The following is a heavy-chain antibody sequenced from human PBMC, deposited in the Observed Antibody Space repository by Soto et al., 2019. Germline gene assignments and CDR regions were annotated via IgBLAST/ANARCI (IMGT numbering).Heavy chain of an antibody. CDR3: ARETGTTYFDY. CDR2: ISANNGNT. V-gene: IGHV1-18*01. CDR1: GYTFTSYG. D-gene: IGHD1-7*01. Sequence: ASVKVSCKASGYTFTSYGISWVRQAPGQGLEWMGWISANNGNTNYAQKFQGRVTMTRDTSISTAYMELSSLRSDDTAVYYCARETGTTYFDYWGQGTLVTVSS. J-gene: IGHJ4*02.